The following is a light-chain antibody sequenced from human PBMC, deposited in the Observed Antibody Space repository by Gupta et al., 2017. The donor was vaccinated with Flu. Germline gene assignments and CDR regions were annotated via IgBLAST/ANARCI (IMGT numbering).Light chain of an antibody. Sequence: EIVLTQSPATLSLSPGERATLSCRASQSVSSYLAWYQQKPGQAPRLLIYDASNRATGIPARFSGSGSGTDFTLTISSREPEDFAVYYWQQRSNWRTFGQGTKVEIK. CDR1: QSVSSY. CDR3: QQRSNWRT. J-gene: IGKJ1*01. CDR2: DAS. V-gene: IGKV3-11*01.